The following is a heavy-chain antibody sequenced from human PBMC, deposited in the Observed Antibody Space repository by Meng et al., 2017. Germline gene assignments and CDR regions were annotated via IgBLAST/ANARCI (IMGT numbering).Heavy chain of an antibody. V-gene: IGHV1-46*01. CDR2: INPSGGST. J-gene: IGHJ4*02. D-gene: IGHD3-10*01. CDR1: GYTFPSYY. Sequence: ASVPVSCKASGYTFPSYYMHWVRQAPGQGLEWMGIINPSGGSTSYAQKFQGRATMTRDTSTSTVYMELSSLRSGDTAVYYWARDPSMVRGVIVYYFDYWGQGTLVTVSS. CDR3: ARDPSMVRGVIVYYFDY.